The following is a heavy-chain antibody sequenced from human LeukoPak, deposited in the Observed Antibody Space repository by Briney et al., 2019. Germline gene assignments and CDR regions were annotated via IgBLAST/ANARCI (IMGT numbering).Heavy chain of an antibody. CDR1: GFTFSSYA. CDR3: AKGAFYDFRSAHYGEEYYFDY. CDR2: ISGSGGST. Sequence: GGSLRLSCAASGFTFSSYAMSWVRQAPGKGLEWVSAISGSGGSTYYADSVKGRFTISRDNSKNTLYLQMNSLRAEDTAVYYCAKGAFYDFRSAHYGEEYYFDYWGQGTLVTVSS. D-gene: IGHD3-3*01. V-gene: IGHV3-23*01. J-gene: IGHJ4*02.